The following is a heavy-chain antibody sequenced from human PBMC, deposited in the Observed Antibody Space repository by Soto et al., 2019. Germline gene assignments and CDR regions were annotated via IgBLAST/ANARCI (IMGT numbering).Heavy chain of an antibody. D-gene: IGHD1-26*01. CDR1: GFTFSSYS. CDR3: ARDYVSPSSVGATNAQVAYFDY. Sequence: GGSLRLSCAASGFTFSSYSMNWVRQAPGKGLEGVSYISSSSSTIYYADSVKGRFTISRDNAKNSLYLQMNSLRDEDTAVYYCARDYVSPSSVGATNAQVAYFDYWGQGTLVTVSS. J-gene: IGHJ4*02. V-gene: IGHV3-48*02. CDR2: ISSSSSTI.